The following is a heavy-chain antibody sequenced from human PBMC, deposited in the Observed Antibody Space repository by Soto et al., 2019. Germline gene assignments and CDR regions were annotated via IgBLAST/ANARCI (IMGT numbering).Heavy chain of an antibody. D-gene: IGHD2-2*01. CDR1: GGSFSGYY. Sequence: TLSLTCAVYGGSFSGYYWSWIRQPLGKGLEWIGEINHSGSTNYNPSLKSRVTISVDTSKNQFSLKLSSVTAADTAVYYCARKCSSTSCYAYYFDYWGQGTLVTVSS. J-gene: IGHJ4*02. CDR3: ARKCSSTSCYAYYFDY. CDR2: INHSGST. V-gene: IGHV4-34*01.